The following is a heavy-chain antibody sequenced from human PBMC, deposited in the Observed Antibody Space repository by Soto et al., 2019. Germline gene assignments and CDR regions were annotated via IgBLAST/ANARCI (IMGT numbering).Heavy chain of an antibody. D-gene: IGHD6-6*01. CDR2: IYYSGST. Sequence: SETLSLTCTVSGGSISSYYWSWIRQPPGKGLEWIGYIYYSGSTDYNPSLKSRVTISVDTSKNQFSLKLSSVTAADTAVYYCAKVTSSSSSFYFDYWGQGTLVTVSS. V-gene: IGHV4-59*01. J-gene: IGHJ4*02. CDR1: GGSISSYY. CDR3: AKVTSSSSSFYFDY.